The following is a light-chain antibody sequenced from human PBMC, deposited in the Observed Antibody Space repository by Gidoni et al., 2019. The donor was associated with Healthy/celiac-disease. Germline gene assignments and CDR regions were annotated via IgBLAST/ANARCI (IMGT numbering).Light chain of an antibody. V-gene: IGLV2-14*01. CDR3: SSYTSSSLYV. J-gene: IGLJ1*01. CDR1: SSDVGGYNY. CDR2: EVS. Sequence: QSALTPPASVSGSPGQSITISCTGTSSDVGGYNYVSWYQQHPGKAPKLMIYEVSNRPSGVSNRFSGSKSGNTASLTISGLQAEDEADYYCSSYTSSSLYVFGTGTKVTV.